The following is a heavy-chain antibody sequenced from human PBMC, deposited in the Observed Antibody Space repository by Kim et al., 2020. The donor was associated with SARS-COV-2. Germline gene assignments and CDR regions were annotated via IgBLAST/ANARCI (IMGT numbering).Heavy chain of an antibody. D-gene: IGHD6-19*01. CDR2: IYYSGST. CDR1: GGSISSSSYY. CDR3: ARHLRAGIAVAGGYYF. J-gene: IGHJ4*01. V-gene: IGHV4-39*01. Sequence: SETLSLTCTVSGGSISSSSYYWGWIRQPPGKGLEWIGSIYYSGSTYYNPSLKSRVTISVDTSKNQFSLKLSSVTAADTAVYYCARHLRAGIAVAGGYYF.